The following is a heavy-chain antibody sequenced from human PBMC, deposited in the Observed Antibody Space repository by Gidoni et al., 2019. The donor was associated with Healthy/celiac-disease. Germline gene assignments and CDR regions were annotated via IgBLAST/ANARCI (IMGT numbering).Heavy chain of an antibody. CDR3: AGSYGSGSSWDV. V-gene: IGHV4-39*01. CDR1: GGPISSSSYY. D-gene: IGHD3-10*01. CDR2: IYYSGRT. J-gene: IGHJ6*04. Sequence: QLQLQESGPGLVKPSETMSLTCTVSGGPISSSSYYWGWISQPPGKGLEWIRSIYYSGRTYYNPSLKSRVTISVDTSKNQFSLKLSSVTAADTAVYYCAGSYGSGSSWDVWGKGTTVTVSS.